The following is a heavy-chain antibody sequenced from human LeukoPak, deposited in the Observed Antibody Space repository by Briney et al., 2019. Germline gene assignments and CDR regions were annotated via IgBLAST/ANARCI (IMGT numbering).Heavy chain of an antibody. J-gene: IGHJ3*02. V-gene: IGHV1-2*02. Sequence: GAAVKVSCKASGYTFTVYYIHCVRQAPGQGREWMGWFNPNSDGTNYAQKFQDSDTMTRDTSLGTAYMDLSWLRSDDTAVYYCVRVYCSGGNCAPFDAFDIWGQGTLVTVSS. CDR2: FNPNSDGT. CDR1: GYTFTVYY. D-gene: IGHD2-15*01. CDR3: VRVYCSGGNCAPFDAFDI.